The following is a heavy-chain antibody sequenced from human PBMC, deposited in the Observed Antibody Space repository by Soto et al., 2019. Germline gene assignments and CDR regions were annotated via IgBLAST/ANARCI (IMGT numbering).Heavy chain of an antibody. CDR2: INHSGST. V-gene: IGHV4-34*01. CDR3: ATYSAAGTSNFDY. J-gene: IGHJ4*02. CDR1: GGSFSGYY. D-gene: IGHD6-13*01. Sequence: SETLSLTCAVYGGSFSGYYWSWIRQPPGKGLEWIGEINHSGSTNYNPSLKSRVTISVDKSKNQFSLKPSSVTAADTAVYYCATYSAAGTSNFDYWGQGTLVTVSS.